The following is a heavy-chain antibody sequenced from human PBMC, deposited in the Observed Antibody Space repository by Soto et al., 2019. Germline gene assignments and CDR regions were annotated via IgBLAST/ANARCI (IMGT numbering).Heavy chain of an antibody. CDR3: DKYKSVSRYSFFGMEV. D-gene: IGHD2-2*01. V-gene: IGHV3-49*03. CDR2: IRSKAYGVTT. CDR1: GFTFSDYA. J-gene: IGHJ6*02. Sequence: GGSLRLSCTTSGFTFSDYAISWFRQAPGKGLEWVGVIRSKAYGVTTDYAASVKGRFAISRDDSKDTAYLQMNSVTTEDTAVYFRDKYKSVSRYSFFGMEVWGHGTTVTVSS.